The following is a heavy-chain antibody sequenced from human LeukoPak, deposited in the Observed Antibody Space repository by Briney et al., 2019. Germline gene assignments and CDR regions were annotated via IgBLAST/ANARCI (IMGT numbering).Heavy chain of an antibody. D-gene: IGHD2-2*01. CDR1: GLTFSDSA. CDR3: AKDNLVVVPTAHFDY. V-gene: IGHV3-73*01. Sequence: GGSLRLSCAASGLTFSDSAMHWVRQASGKGLEWVGHIKSKPNKYGTAYAASVKGRVTISRDDSQNTAYLQMNSLRAEDTAVYYCAKDNLVVVPTAHFDYWGQGTLVTVSS. J-gene: IGHJ4*02. CDR2: IKSKPNKYGT.